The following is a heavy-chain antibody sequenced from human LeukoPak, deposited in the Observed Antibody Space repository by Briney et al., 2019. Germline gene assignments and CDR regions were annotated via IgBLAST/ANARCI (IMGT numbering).Heavy chain of an antibody. CDR3: ARAGYSSGWYSPWWFDP. CDR1: GGSISSYY. Sequence: SETLSLTCTVSGGSISSYYWSWIRQPPGKGLEWIGYIYYSGSTNYNPSLKSRVTISVDTSKNQFSLKLSSVTAADTAVCYCARAGYSSGWYSPWWFDPWGQGTLVTVSS. CDR2: IYYSGST. V-gene: IGHV4-59*01. D-gene: IGHD6-19*01. J-gene: IGHJ5*02.